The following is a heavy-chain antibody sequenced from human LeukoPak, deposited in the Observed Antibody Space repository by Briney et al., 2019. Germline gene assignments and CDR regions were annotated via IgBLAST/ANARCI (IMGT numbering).Heavy chain of an antibody. CDR1: GGSFSGYY. J-gene: IGHJ6*02. Sequence: SETLSLTCAVYGGSFSGYYWSWLRQPQGQGLEWIGEINHSGSTNYNPSLKSRVTISVDTSKNQFSLKLSSVTAADTAVYYCARVTRASIFGVVHMDVWGQGTTVTVSS. V-gene: IGHV4-34*01. CDR2: INHSGST. CDR3: ARVTRASIFGVVHMDV. D-gene: IGHD3-3*02.